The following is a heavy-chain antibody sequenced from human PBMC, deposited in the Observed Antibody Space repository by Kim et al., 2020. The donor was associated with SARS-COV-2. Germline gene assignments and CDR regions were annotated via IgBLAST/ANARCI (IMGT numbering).Heavy chain of an antibody. CDR3: AREGIAVAGFDY. J-gene: IGHJ4*02. D-gene: IGHD6-19*01. V-gene: IGHV3-74*01. Sequence: RYADSLKGQFTISRDNAKNTLYLQMNSLRAEDTAVYYCAREGIAVAGFDYWGQGTLVTVSS.